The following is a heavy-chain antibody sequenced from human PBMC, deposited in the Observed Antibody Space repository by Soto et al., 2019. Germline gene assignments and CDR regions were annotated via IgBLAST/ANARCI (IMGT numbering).Heavy chain of an antibody. CDR1: GGTFSSYA. Sequence: SVKVSCKASGGTFSSYAISWVRQAPGQGLEWMGGIIPIFGTANYAQKFQGRVTITADESTSTAYMELSSLRSEDTAVYYCARERSPYSSGWYMGNYYYYGMDVWGQGTTVTVSS. CDR2: IIPIFGTA. D-gene: IGHD6-19*01. CDR3: ARERSPYSSGWYMGNYYYYGMDV. J-gene: IGHJ6*02. V-gene: IGHV1-69*13.